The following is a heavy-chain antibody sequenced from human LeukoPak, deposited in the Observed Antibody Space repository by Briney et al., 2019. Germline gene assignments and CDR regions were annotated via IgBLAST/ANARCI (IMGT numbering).Heavy chain of an antibody. CDR1: GFTVSSNY. CDR2: ISGSGGST. J-gene: IGHJ6*02. D-gene: IGHD2-2*02. V-gene: IGHV3-23*01. CDR3: AKDMFCSSTSCHKPTSYGTDV. Sequence: GGSLRLSCAASGFTVSSNYMSWVRQAPGKGLEWVSAISGSGGSTYYADSVKGRFTISRDNAKNTLYLQMNSLRAEDTAVYYCAKDMFCSSTSCHKPTSYGTDVWGQGTTVTVSS.